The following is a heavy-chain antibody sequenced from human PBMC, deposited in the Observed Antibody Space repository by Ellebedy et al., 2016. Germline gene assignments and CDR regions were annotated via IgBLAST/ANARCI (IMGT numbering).Heavy chain of an antibody. CDR3: RQGHYFDQ. V-gene: IGHV3-23*01. J-gene: IGHJ4*02. Sequence: GGSLRLSXRTSGFTFSNYFMTWIRRAPGKGLEWVATISGAGYTTFFADSVKGRFTISRDNSKNTLYLQMNNLRVDDTALYYCRQGHYFDQWGQGALVTVSS. CDR2: ISGAGYTT. CDR1: GFTFSNYF.